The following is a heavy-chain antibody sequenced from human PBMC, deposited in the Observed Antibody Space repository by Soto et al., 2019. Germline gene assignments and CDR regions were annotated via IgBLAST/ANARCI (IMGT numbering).Heavy chain of an antibody. V-gene: IGHV3-33*01. CDR1: GFTFSSYG. Sequence: GGSLRLSCAASGFTFSSYGMQWVRQAPGKGLEWVAVIWYDGSNKYYAESVKGRFTISRDNSKNTLYLQMNNLRAEDTAVYYCARDSHVGSGWQLTADYWGQGTLVTVSS. CDR3: ARDSHVGSGWQLTADY. D-gene: IGHD6-19*01. J-gene: IGHJ4*02. CDR2: IWYDGSNK.